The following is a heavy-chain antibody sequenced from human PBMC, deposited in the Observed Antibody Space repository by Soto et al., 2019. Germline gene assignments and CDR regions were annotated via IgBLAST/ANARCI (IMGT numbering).Heavy chain of an antibody. CDR1: GFTFSSYS. D-gene: IGHD3-10*01. V-gene: IGHV3-48*02. CDR3: ARDMAHYYGSGTSSGMDV. Sequence: PGGSLRLSCAASGFTFSSYSMNWVRQAPGKGLEWVSYISSSSSTIYYADSVKGRFTISRDNAKNSLYLQMNSLRDEDTAVYYCARDMAHYYGSGTSSGMDVWGQGTTVTVSS. J-gene: IGHJ6*02. CDR2: ISSSSSTI.